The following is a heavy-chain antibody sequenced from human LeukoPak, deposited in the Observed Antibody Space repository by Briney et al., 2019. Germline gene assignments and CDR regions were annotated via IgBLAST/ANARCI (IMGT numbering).Heavy chain of an antibody. J-gene: IGHJ3*02. CDR2: INPSGGST. CDR3: AREALNYYDSSGYGAFDI. CDR1: GYTFTSYY. V-gene: IGHV1-46*01. D-gene: IGHD3-22*01. Sequence: GASVKVSCKASGYTFTSYYMHWVRQAPGQGLEWMGIINPSGGSTSYAQKFQGRVTMTRDTSTSTVYMELSSLRSEDTAVYYCAREALNYYDSSGYGAFDIWGQGTMVTVSS.